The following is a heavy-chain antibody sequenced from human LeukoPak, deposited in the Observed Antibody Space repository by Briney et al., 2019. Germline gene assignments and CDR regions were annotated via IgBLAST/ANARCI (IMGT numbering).Heavy chain of an antibody. Sequence: PGTSLRLSCAASGFTFSSYGMNWVRQAPGKGLEWVSGISDSGGTTYYADSVKGRFTISRDNSKNTLYLQMNSLRVEDTAVYYCAKGGRWDYYDSSHWGQGTMVTVSS. CDR1: GFTFSSYG. CDR2: ISDSGGTT. D-gene: IGHD3-22*01. CDR3: AKGGRWDYYDSSH. J-gene: IGHJ3*01. V-gene: IGHV3-23*01.